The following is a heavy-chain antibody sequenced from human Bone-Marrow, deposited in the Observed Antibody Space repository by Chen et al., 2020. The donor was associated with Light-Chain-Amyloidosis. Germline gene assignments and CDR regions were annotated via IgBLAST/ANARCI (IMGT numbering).Heavy chain of an antibody. D-gene: IGHD3-9*01. CDR1: GFTFSDPY. Sequence: EVHLVESGGGLVQPGGSLRLSCAASGFTFSDPYMDWVRQAPGKGLEWVGRSRNKVNGYTTEYAASVKGRFTVSRDDSKNSLYLQMASLRTDDTAVYYCSRGGTSLTRYYSPMDVWGQGTTVTVSS. CDR3: SRGGTSLTRYYSPMDV. V-gene: IGHV3-72*01. CDR2: SRNKVNGYTT. J-gene: IGHJ6*02.